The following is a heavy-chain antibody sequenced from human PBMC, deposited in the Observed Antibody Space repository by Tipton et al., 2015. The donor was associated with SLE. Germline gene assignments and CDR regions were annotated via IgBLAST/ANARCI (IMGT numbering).Heavy chain of an antibody. V-gene: IGHV4-59*11. CDR2: ISYSGST. CDR3: ARELYGSGNYYNSFDY. Sequence: TLSLTCTVSGGSISSHYWSWIRQSPGKGLEWIGYISYSGSTNYNPSLKSRVTISVDTSKNQFSLKLTSVTAADTAVYYRARELYGSGNYYNSFDYWGQGTLVTVSS. D-gene: IGHD3-10*01. CDR1: GGSISSHY. J-gene: IGHJ4*02.